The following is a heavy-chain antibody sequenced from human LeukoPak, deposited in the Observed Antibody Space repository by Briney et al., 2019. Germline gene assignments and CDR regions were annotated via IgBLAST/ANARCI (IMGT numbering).Heavy chain of an antibody. J-gene: IGHJ4*02. D-gene: IGHD2-2*01. CDR2: TYYRSKWYN. V-gene: IGHV6-1*01. CDR1: GDSVSSNSSA. CDR3: ARQFGNVVVRRAFDY. Sequence: SQTLSLTCAISGDSVSSNSSAWNWIRQSPSRGLEWLGRTYYRSKWYNDYAVSVKSRITISPDTSKNQFSLQLNSVTPEDTAVYYCARQFGNVVVRRAFDYWGQGTLATVSS.